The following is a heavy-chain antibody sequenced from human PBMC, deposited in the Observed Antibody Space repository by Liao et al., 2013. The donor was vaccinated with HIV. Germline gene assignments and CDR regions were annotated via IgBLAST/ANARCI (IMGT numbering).Heavy chain of an antibody. J-gene: IGHJ4*02. CDR2: ISYSGSA. CDR1: GGSTSSTIYY. D-gene: IGHD1-26*01. V-gene: IGHV4-39*07. CDR3: ARSRWGSYYVIHFDY. Sequence: QLQLQESGPGLVKPSETLSLTCTVSGGSTSSTIYYWGWIRQPPGKGLEWIGSISYSGSAYYNPSLKSRVTISVDTSKNQFSLKLSSVTAADTAVYYCARSRWGSYYVIHFDYWGQGTLVTVSS.